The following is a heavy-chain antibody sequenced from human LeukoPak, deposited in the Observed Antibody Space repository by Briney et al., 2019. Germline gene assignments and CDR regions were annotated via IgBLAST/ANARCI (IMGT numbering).Heavy chain of an antibody. CDR3: AKDSNYDFWSGYSYYFDY. D-gene: IGHD3-3*01. Sequence: GGPLRLSCAASGFTFSSYGMHWVRQAPGKGLEWVAVIWYDGSNKYYADSVKGRFTISRDNSKNTLYLQMNSLRAEDTAVYYCAKDSNYDFWSGYSYYFDYWGQGTLVTVSS. V-gene: IGHV3-33*06. J-gene: IGHJ4*02. CDR1: GFTFSSYG. CDR2: IWYDGSNK.